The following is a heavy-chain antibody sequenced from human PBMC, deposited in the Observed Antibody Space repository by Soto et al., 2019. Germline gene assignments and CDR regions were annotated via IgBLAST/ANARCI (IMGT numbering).Heavy chain of an antibody. J-gene: IGHJ4*02. D-gene: IGHD4-17*01. CDR3: ARAGATVTTYSDY. CDR1: GYSFTTYG. Sequence: QAQLVQSGAEVKKPGASVKVSCKASGYSFTTYGISWVRQAPGQGLEWMGWISGSSGHTDYVEKLQGRVSMTTDTSTSPAYMELRSLSSDDTAVYYCARAGATVTTYSDYWGQGTLVTVSS. V-gene: IGHV1-18*01. CDR2: ISGSSGHT.